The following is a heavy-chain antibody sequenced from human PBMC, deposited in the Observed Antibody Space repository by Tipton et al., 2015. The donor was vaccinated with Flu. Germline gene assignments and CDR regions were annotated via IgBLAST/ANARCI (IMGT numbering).Heavy chain of an antibody. J-gene: IGHJ4*02. CDR3: ASQSYDFWSGPGGDY. CDR1: GDSISSDYH. CDR2: VSRSGST. Sequence: TLSLTCAVSGDSISSDYHWGWIRQFPGKRLEWIGTVSRSGSTVYNPSLTSRVPIPIDRSKNQFSLKLSFVTAADTAVYYCASQSYDFWSGPGGDYWGQGTLVTVSS. D-gene: IGHD3-3*01. V-gene: IGHV4-38-2*01.